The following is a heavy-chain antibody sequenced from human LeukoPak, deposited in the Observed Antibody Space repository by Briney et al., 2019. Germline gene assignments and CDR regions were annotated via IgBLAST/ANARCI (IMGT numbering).Heavy chain of an antibody. Sequence: GGSLRLSCVASGFTFRMYGMHWVRQVPGKGLVWVSRINSDASNTTYAASVKGRFTISRDNAKNTLYLQMNNLRAEDTAVYYCANDKSFHMDVWGQGTTVTVSS. J-gene: IGHJ6*02. D-gene: IGHD1-1*01. CDR2: INSDASNT. CDR1: GFTFRMYG. V-gene: IGHV3-74*01. CDR3: ANDKSFHMDV.